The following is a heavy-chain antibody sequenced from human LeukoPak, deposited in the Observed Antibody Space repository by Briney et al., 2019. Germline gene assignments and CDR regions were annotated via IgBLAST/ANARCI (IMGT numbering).Heavy chain of an antibody. D-gene: IGHD2-15*01. CDR2: IYYSGST. V-gene: IGHV4-31*03. J-gene: IGHJ5*02. CDR1: GGSISSGGYY. CDR3: ARYCSGGSCPWFDP. Sequence: SETLSLTCTVSGGSISSGGYYWSWIRQHPGKGLEWIGYIYYSGSTYYNPSLKSRVTISVDTSKNQFSLKLSSVTAADTAVYYCARYCSGGSCPWFDPWGQGTLVTVSS.